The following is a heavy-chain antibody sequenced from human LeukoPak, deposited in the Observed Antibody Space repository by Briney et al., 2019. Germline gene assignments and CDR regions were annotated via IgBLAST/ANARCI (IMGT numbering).Heavy chain of an antibody. J-gene: IGHJ4*02. CDR1: GFTFRSYA. Sequence: GGSLRLSCAASGFTFRSYAMSWVCQAPGKGLEWVSGIGGSGGSTYYADSAKGRFTISRDNSKNALYLQMNSLRAEDTAVYYCASYDSSGYYQYFDYWGQGTLVTVSS. CDR3: ASYDSSGYYQYFDY. CDR2: IGGSGGST. D-gene: IGHD3-22*01. V-gene: IGHV3-23*01.